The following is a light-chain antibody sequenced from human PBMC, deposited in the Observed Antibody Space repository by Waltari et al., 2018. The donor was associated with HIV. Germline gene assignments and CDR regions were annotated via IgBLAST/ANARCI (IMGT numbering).Light chain of an antibody. CDR1: QGIAPA. Sequence: AIQLTQSPSSLSASVGVRVTLTCRASQGIAPALSWYQQKPGKPPKVLIFDASNLEGGVSSRFSGSGSGTEFTLTINSLQPEDFATYFCQQFNSYPNTFGGGTKVEIK. CDR3: QQFNSYPNT. V-gene: IGKV1-13*02. CDR2: DAS. J-gene: IGKJ4*01.